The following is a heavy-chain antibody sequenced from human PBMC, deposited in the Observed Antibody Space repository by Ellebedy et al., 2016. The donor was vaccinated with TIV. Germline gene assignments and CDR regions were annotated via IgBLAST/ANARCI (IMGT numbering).Heavy chain of an antibody. CDR3: ARPSGYEPQYYFDY. CDR1: GYSFTSYW. V-gene: IGHV5-51*01. D-gene: IGHD5-12*01. Sequence: GESLKIPCKGSGYSFTSYWIGWVRQMPGKGLEWIGFISPGSSDTRYSPSFQGQVTISADNSIRTAYLQWSSLKATDTAMYYCARPSGYEPQYYFDYWGQGTLVTVSS. CDR2: ISPGSSDT. J-gene: IGHJ4*02.